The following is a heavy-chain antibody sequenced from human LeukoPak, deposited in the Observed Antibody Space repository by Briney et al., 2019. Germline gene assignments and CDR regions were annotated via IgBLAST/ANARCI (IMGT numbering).Heavy chain of an antibody. CDR1: GFTFSGYW. CDR2: TSTDGSYT. CDR3: ARICSTTDCLISA. D-gene: IGHD2-2*01. Sequence: GGSLRLSCAASGFTFSGYWMHWVRQAPGKGLVWVARTSTDGSYTSYADCVKGRFTISRDNAKNTVYLQMSSLRAEDTAIYYCARICSTTDCLISAWGQGTLVTVSS. V-gene: IGHV3-74*01. J-gene: IGHJ4*02.